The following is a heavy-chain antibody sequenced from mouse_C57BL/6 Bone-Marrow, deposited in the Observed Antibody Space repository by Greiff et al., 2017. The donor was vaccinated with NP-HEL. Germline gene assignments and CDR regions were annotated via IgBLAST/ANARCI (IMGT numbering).Heavy chain of an antibody. CDR2: IYPGNSDT. CDR1: GYTFTSYW. V-gene: IGHV1-5*01. CDR3: TRWDPYCYGPPYFDV. D-gene: IGHD1-1*01. J-gene: IGHJ1*03. Sequence: VQLQQSGTVLARPGASVKMSCKTSGYTFTSYWMHWVKQRPGQGLEWIGAIYPGNSDTSYNQKFKGKAKLTAVTSASTAYMELSSLTNEDSAVYYCTRWDPYCYGPPYFDVWGTGTTVTVSS.